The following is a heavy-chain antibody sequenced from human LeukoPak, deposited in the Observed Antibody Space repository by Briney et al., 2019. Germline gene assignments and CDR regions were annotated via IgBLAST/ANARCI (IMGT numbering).Heavy chain of an antibody. D-gene: IGHD3-3*01. J-gene: IGHJ4*02. CDR3: AKDSFTIFGVVNYFDY. V-gene: IGHV3-23*01. CDR1: GFTFSSYA. CDR2: ISGSGDST. Sequence: GGSLRLSCAASGFTFSSYAMSWVRQAPGKGLEWVSAISGSGDSTYYADSVKGRFTVSRDNFKNKLYLQMNSLRAEDTVVYYCAKDSFTIFGVVNYFDYWGQGTLVTVSS.